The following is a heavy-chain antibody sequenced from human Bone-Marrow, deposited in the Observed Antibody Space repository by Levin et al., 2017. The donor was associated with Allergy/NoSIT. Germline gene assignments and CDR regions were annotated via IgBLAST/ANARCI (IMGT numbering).Heavy chain of an antibody. CDR2: ISTSGRTI. D-gene: IGHD2-15*01. V-gene: IGHV3-11*01. CDR3: ATARAFCSGGICYSSEYFHH. J-gene: IGHJ1*01. CDR1: GFTFSDYY. Sequence: GESLKISCVASGFTFSDYYMTWIRQAPGKGLEWVSYISTSGRTIYYADSVKGRFTISRDNAKNSLFLQMNSLRAEDTAMYYCATARAFCSGGICYSSEYFHHWGQGTLVTVSS.